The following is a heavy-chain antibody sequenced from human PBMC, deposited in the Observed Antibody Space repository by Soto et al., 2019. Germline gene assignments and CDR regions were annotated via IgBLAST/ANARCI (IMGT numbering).Heavy chain of an antibody. CDR2: IYYRGNA. CDR1: DDSINSDKYY. Sequence: QLQLQESGPGLVKPSETLSLTCSVSDDSINSDKYYWGWIRQPPGKGLEWIGSIYYRGNAYYNPSLRTRVNIALDKSRSQFSLKLNSVTAADSAVYFCARLEGLATISYYFDFWGPGALVTVSS. D-gene: IGHD3-9*01. V-gene: IGHV4-39*01. CDR3: ARLEGLATISYYFDF. J-gene: IGHJ4*02.